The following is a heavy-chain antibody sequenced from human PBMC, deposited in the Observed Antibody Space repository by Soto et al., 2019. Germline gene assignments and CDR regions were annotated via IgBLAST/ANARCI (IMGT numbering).Heavy chain of an antibody. CDR1: GGSVSSGSYY. D-gene: IGHD3-10*01. Sequence: PSETLSLTCTVSGGSVSSGSYYWSWIRQPPGKGLEWIGYIYYSGSTNYNPSLKSRVTISVDTSKNQFSLKLSSVTAADTAVYYCARAVAPGSYYVASLYYCGQGTLVTVSS. CDR3: ARAVAPGSYYVASLYY. CDR2: IYYSGST. V-gene: IGHV4-61*01. J-gene: IGHJ4*02.